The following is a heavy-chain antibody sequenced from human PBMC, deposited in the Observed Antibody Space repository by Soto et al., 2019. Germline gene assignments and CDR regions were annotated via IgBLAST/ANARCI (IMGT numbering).Heavy chain of an antibody. CDR3: ARKGTGHPFDY. J-gene: IGHJ4*02. CDR1: GFTFTSYG. CDR2: ISASNDDT. Sequence: QVQLVQSGAEVKKPGASVKVSCKASGFTFTSYGFSWVRQAPGQGLEWMGWISASNDDTHYAQKLQGRVTMTTDTSTSTAYMELRSLTSDDTALYYCARKGTGHPFDYWGQGTLVTISS. D-gene: IGHD1-1*01. V-gene: IGHV1-18*01.